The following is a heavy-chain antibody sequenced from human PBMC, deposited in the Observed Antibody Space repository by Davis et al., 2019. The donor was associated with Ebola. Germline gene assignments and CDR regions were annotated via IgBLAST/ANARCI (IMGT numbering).Heavy chain of an antibody. D-gene: IGHD3-22*01. J-gene: IGHJ5*02. V-gene: IGHV5-51*01. CDR1: GYSFTSYW. Sequence: GESLKISCKGSGYSFTSYWIGWVRQMPGKGLEWMGIIYPGDSDTRYSPSFQGQVTIPADKSISTAYLQWSSLKASDTAMYYCARVYDSSGYYLNNWFDPWGQGTLVTVSS. CDR2: IYPGDSDT. CDR3: ARVYDSSGYYLNNWFDP.